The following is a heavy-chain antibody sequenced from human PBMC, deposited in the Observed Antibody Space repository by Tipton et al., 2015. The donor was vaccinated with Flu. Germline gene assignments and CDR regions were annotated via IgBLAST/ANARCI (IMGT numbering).Heavy chain of an antibody. Sequence: VQLVQSGAEVKKPGESLKISCKGSGYSFTSYWIGWVRQMPGKGLEWMGIIYPGDSDTRYSPSFQGQVTISADKSISTTYLQWSSLKASDTAMYYCVRQPYLGDYGGYFDYWGQGTLVTVSS. CDR2: IYPGDSDT. V-gene: IGHV5-51*01. J-gene: IGHJ4*02. CDR3: VRQPYLGDYGGYFDY. D-gene: IGHD4-17*01. CDR1: GYSFTSYW.